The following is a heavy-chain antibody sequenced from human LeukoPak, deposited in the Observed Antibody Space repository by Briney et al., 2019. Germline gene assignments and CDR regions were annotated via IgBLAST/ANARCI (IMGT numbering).Heavy chain of an antibody. V-gene: IGHV1-46*02. CDR1: GYTFNSSY. CDR2: INPSDDST. J-gene: IGHJ3*02. Sequence: ASVKVSCKASGYTFNSSYMHWVRQAPGQGLEWMGIINPSDDSTRYAQKFQGRVTMTKDTSTNTVYMHLSSLSSDDTAVYYCARDGSSTRFLEPAGAFDIWGQGTMVTVSS. CDR3: ARDGSSTRFLEPAGAFDI. D-gene: IGHD3-3*01.